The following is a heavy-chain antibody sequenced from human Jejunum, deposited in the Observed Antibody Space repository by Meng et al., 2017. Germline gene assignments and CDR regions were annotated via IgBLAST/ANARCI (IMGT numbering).Heavy chain of an antibody. CDR1: GFTFSSYW. D-gene: IGHD3-10*01. J-gene: IGHJ3*02. Sequence: SCAASGFTFSSYWMIWVRQAPGKGLEWVANIMQDGSQKYYVDSVKGRFTISRDNAKNSLYLPMNSLRADDTAVYYCARGSVVRENDAFDIWGQGTMVTVSS. CDR3: ARGSVVRENDAFDI. V-gene: IGHV3-7*01. CDR2: IMQDGSQK.